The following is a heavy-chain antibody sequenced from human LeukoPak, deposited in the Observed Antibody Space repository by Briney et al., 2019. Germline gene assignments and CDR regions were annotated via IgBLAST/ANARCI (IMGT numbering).Heavy chain of an antibody. CDR1: GFTFSSYG. Sequence: GGPLRLSCAASGFTFSSYGMQWVRQAPGKGLEWVAVISHDGTVQHYADSVKGRFTISRDNSDNTLYLQMNSLRDEDTAMYYCAKEGTAMASSYFDYWGQGTLITVSS. V-gene: IGHV3-30*18. CDR3: AKEGTAMASSYFDY. J-gene: IGHJ4*02. CDR2: ISHDGTVQ. D-gene: IGHD5-18*01.